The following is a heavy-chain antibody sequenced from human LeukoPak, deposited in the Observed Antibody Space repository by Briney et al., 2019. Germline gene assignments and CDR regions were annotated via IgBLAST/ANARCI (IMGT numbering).Heavy chain of an antibody. D-gene: IGHD3-10*01. CDR2: ISHGGRNK. CDR3: AIIYGSGSYYLDY. Sequence: GGSLRLSCAASGFTFSSYGMHWVRQAPGKGLEWVAVISHGGRNKYYTDSVKGRFTISRDNSENTLYLQMNSLRAEDTAVYYCAIIYGSGSYYLDYWGQGTLVTVSS. V-gene: IGHV3-30*03. J-gene: IGHJ4*02. CDR1: GFTFSSYG.